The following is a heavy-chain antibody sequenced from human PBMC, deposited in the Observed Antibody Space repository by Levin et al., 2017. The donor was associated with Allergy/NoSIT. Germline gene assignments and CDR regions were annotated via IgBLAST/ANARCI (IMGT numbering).Heavy chain of an antibody. J-gene: IGHJ4*02. Sequence: GGSLRLSCAASGFTFRNYWMHWVRQSPGKGLVWVSRINPDGSSTRDADSMKGRLAISRDNAKDTVYLQMNSLRAEDTGMYYCTASNGYFHNYWGQGTLVTVSS. D-gene: IGHD2-2*03. CDR1: GFTFRNYW. V-gene: IGHV3-74*01. CDR3: TASNGYFHNY. CDR2: INPDGSST.